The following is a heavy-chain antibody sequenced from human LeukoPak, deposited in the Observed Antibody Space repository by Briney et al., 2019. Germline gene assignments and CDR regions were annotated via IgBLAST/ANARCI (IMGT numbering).Heavy chain of an antibody. CDR1: GYTFTSYD. Sequence: ASVKVSCKASGYTFTSYDINWVRQATGQGLEWMGWMNPNSGNTGYAQKFQGRVTITRNTSISTAYMELSSLRSEDTAVYYCARRARYCSSTSCYTNFDYWGQGTLVTLSS. CDR3: ARRARYCSSTSCYTNFDY. J-gene: IGHJ4*02. CDR2: MNPNSGNT. V-gene: IGHV1-8*03. D-gene: IGHD2-2*02.